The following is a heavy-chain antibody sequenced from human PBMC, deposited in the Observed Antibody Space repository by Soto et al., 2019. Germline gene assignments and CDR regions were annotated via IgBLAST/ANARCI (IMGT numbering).Heavy chain of an antibody. CDR2: IYWDDDK. Sequence: KESGPALVKPTQTLTLTCTFSGFSLTTSGVGVGWIRQPPGKAPEWLALIYWDDDKRYKSSLETRVTITKDTFKNQVVLTMTNMDPVDTATYYCAHRRHNPFLGFVTTTSIYVDYWGQGIPVSVSS. CDR3: AHRRHNPFLGFVTTTSIYVDY. V-gene: IGHV2-5*02. D-gene: IGHD1-1*01. CDR1: GFSLTTSGVG. J-gene: IGHJ4*02.